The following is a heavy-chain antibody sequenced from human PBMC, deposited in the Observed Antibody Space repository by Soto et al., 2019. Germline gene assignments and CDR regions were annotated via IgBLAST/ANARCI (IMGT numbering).Heavy chain of an antibody. CDR1: GGPLRSYA. Sequence: QVQLVQSGAEVKKPGSSVKVSCTASGGPLRSYAISWVRQAPGQGLEWMGGMIPIFGTANYAQKFQGRVTISADESTRTADMELSSLRSEDTAVYYCATSPAHYVYTAMVHWCPGTLVTVSS. J-gene: IGHJ4*02. D-gene: IGHD5-18*01. V-gene: IGHV1-69*01. CDR3: ATSPAHYVYTAMVH. CDR2: MIPIFGTA.